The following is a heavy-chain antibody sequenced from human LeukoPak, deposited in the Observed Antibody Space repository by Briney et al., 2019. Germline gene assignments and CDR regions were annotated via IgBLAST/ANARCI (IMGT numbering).Heavy chain of an antibody. CDR2: INAGNENT. D-gene: IGHD3-16*01. CDR1: GYTFSRYG. J-gene: IGHJ4*02. CDR3: GRDLYGDYFDY. Sequence: GASVKVSCKASGYTFSRYGMHWVRQAPGQRLEWMGWINAGNENTKYSQKFQGRVSITRDTSASTAYMELSSLTSEDTAVYYCGRDLYGDYFDYWGQGTLVTVSS. V-gene: IGHV1-3*01.